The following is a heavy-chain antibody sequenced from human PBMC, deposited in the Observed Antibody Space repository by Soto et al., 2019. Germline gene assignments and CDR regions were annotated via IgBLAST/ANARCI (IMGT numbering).Heavy chain of an antibody. Sequence: QVQLVESGAGVVRPGRTLRLSCVASGFTFRDYGMHWVRQPPGKGLEWVAGISHHGLKEHYADSVKGRFTISRDNSKKTVYLQLNSLRGDDTAVYYCAKDWVGGSNKYYFEYWGQGTLVTVSS. CDR3: AKDWVGGSNKYYFEY. CDR2: ISHHGLKE. D-gene: IGHD1-26*01. J-gene: IGHJ4*02. V-gene: IGHV3-30*18. CDR1: GFTFRDYG.